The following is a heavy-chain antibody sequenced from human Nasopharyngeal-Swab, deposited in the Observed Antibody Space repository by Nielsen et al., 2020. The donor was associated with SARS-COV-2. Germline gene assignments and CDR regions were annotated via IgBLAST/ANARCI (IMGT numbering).Heavy chain of an antibody. CDR1: AGSFSGYY. CDR2: INHSGST. V-gene: IGHV4-34*01. Sequence: SATLSLTCAVSAGSFSGYYWSWFRQPPGKGLEWIGEINHSGSTNYNPSIMSRVTISVDTSKNQFSLKLSSVTAADTAVYYCASSPRQPPARGWYFDLWGRGTLVTVSS. CDR3: ASSPRQPPARGWYFDL. D-gene: IGHD2-2*01. J-gene: IGHJ2*01.